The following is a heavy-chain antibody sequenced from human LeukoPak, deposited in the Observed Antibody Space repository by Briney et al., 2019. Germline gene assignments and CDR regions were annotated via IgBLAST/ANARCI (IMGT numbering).Heavy chain of an antibody. CDR3: ASLITMLRGVNFAWFDP. Sequence: PSQTLSLTCTVSGGSISSGDYYWGWIRQPPGKGLEWIGYIYYSGSTYYNPSLKSRVTISVDTSKNQFSLKLSSVTAADTAVYYCASLITMLRGVNFAWFDPWGQGTLVTVSS. CDR2: IYYSGST. V-gene: IGHV4-30-4*01. J-gene: IGHJ5*02. CDR1: GGSISSGDYY. D-gene: IGHD3-10*01.